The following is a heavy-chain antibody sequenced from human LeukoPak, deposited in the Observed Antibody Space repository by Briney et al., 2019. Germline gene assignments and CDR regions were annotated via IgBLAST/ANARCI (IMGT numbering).Heavy chain of an antibody. CDR1: GYSISSGYY. CDR2: IYHSGST. CDR3: ARPHDYGDYLFDY. V-gene: IGHV4-38-2*01. D-gene: IGHD4-17*01. J-gene: IGHJ4*02. Sequence: SETLSLTCAVSGYSISSGYYWGWIRQPPGKGLEWIGSIYHSGSTYYNPSLKSRVTISVDTSKNQFSLKLSSVTAADTAVYYCARPHDYGDYLFDYWGQGTLVTVSS.